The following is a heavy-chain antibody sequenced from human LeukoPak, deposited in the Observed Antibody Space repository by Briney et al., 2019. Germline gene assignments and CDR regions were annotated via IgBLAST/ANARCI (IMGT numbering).Heavy chain of an antibody. CDR1: GFTFSDYY. Sequence: GGSLRLSCAASGFTFSDYYMSWIRQAPGKGLEWVSYISSSGSTIYYADSVKGRFTISRDNAKKALYLQMNSLRAEDTAVYYCARDGGYSSDPTDDYWGQGTLVTVSS. D-gene: IGHD6-19*01. CDR2: ISSSGSTI. V-gene: IGHV3-11*04. J-gene: IGHJ4*02. CDR3: ARDGGYSSDPTDDY.